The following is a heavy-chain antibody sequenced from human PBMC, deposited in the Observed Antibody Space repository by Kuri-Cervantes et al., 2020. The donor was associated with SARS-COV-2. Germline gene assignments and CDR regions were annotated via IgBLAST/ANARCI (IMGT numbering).Heavy chain of an antibody. CDR2: ISYDGSNK. J-gene: IGHJ6*02. CDR1: GFTFSSYG. V-gene: IGHV3-30*18. Sequence: GESLKISCAASGFTFSSYGMHWVRQAPGKGLEWVAVISYDGSNKYYADSVKGRFTISRDNSKNTLYLQMNSLRTEDTAVYYRAKSPFRFLEWFSGGMDVWGQGNTVNVSS. D-gene: IGHD3-3*01. CDR3: AKSPFRFLEWFSGGMDV.